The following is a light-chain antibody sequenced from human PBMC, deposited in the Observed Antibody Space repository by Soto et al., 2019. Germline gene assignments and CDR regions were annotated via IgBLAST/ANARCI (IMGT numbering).Light chain of an antibody. CDR1: GSDIGAYNF. CDR3: CSYAGSDTMI. V-gene: IGLV2-8*01. J-gene: IGLJ2*01. CDR2: EGT. Sequence: QSVLAQPPSASGSPGQSVTISCTGSGSDIGAYNFVSWYQQHPGKAPKLMIYEGTKRPSGVSNRFSGSKSANTASLTISGLQPEDAADYYCCSYAGSDTMIFGGGTKLTVL.